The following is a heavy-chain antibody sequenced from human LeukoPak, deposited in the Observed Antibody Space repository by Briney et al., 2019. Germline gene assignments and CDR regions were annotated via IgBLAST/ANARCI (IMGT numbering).Heavy chain of an antibody. D-gene: IGHD3-22*01. CDR2: INPNSGGT. J-gene: IGHJ5*02. CDR3: ARDLSYYDSSGYYQT. Sequence: GASVTVSCKASGYTFTGYYMHWVRQAPGQGLEGMGWINPNSGGTNYAQKFQGRVTMTRDTSISTAYMELSRLRSDDTAVYYCARDLSYYDSSGYYQTWGQGTLVTVSS. CDR1: GYTFTGYY. V-gene: IGHV1-2*02.